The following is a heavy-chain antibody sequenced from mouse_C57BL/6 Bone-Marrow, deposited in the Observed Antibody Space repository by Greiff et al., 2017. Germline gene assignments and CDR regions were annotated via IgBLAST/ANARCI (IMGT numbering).Heavy chain of an antibody. J-gene: IGHJ1*03. V-gene: IGHV1-85*01. D-gene: IGHD1-1*01. CDR1: GYTFTSYD. CDR2: IYPRDGST. Sequence: QVQLKQSGPELVKPGASVKLSCKASGYTFTSYDINWVKQRPGQGLAWIGWIYPRDGSTQYNEKFKGKATLPVDTSSSTAYMELHSLTSEDSAVYFCARLEFDGSSGDWYFDVWGTGTTVTVSS. CDR3: ARLEFDGSSGDWYFDV.